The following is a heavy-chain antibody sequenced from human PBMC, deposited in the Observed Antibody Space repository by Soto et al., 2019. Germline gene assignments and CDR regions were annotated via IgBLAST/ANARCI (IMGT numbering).Heavy chain of an antibody. CDR3: AKDAKQWLTNFDY. Sequence: GGSLRLFCAASGFTFTDFAMSLVRQATGKGLEWVSGISGSGGTTYYADSLKGRFTISRDNSKNTLYLQMTSLRAEDTALYYCAKDAKQWLTNFDYWGLGTLVTVSS. D-gene: IGHD6-19*01. J-gene: IGHJ4*02. V-gene: IGHV3-23*01. CDR1: GFTFTDFA. CDR2: ISGSGGTT.